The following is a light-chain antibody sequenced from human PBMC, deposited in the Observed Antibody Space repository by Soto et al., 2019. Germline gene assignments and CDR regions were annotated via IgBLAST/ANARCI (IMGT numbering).Light chain of an antibody. Sequence: EIVLTQSPGTLSLSPGERATLYCMSSQTVNANFLAWYQQKPGQAPRLLIYGVSNRAPGIPDRFSGSGSGTDITLTISRLEPEDFAVYYCHQSGDSPTFGQGTKVDIK. CDR2: GVS. J-gene: IGKJ1*01. CDR3: HQSGDSPT. CDR1: QTVNANF. V-gene: IGKV3-20*01.